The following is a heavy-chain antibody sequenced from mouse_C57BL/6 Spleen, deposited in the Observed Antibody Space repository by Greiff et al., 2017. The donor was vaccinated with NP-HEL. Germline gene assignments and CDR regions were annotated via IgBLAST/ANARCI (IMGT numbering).Heavy chain of an antibody. CDR2: IRSKSNNYAT. CDR3: VAPYDYDAWYFDV. D-gene: IGHD2-4*01. Sequence: EVQLVESGGGLVQPKGSLKLSCAASGFSFNTYAMNWVRQAPGKGLEWVARIRSKSNNYATYYADSVKDRFTISRDDSESMLYLQMNNLKTEDTAMYYCVAPYDYDAWYFDVWGTGTTVTVSS. J-gene: IGHJ1*03. CDR1: GFSFNTYA. V-gene: IGHV10-1*01.